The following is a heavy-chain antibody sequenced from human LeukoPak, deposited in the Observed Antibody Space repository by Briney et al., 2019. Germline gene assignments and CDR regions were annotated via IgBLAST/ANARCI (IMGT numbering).Heavy chain of an antibody. D-gene: IGHD6-19*01. CDR1: GGSFSDYY. CDR2: INHSGST. J-gene: IGHJ4*02. V-gene: IGHV4-34*01. CDR3: ARGSAVAGMPL. Sequence: SETLSLTCAVYGGSFSDYYWRWSWIRQPPGKGLEWIGEINHSGSTNYNPSLESRITISSDTSKNQFSLRLSSVTAADTAVYYCARGSAVAGMPLWGQGTLVTVSS.